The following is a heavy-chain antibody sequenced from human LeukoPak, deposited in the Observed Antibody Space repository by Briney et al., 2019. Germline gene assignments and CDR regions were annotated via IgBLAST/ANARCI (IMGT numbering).Heavy chain of an antibody. CDR2: IYYSGST. CDR1: GVSISSYY. J-gene: IGHJ6*03. D-gene: IGHD1-26*01. Sequence: PSGALSLTCTVSGVSISSYYWSWIRQPPGKGLEWVVYIYYSGSTNYNTSLTSRVTISVYTSKNQFSLKLSSVTAADTAVYYCARMVGWGARRYYYYYMDVWGKGNTVTISS. V-gene: IGHV4-59*01. CDR3: ARMVGWGARRYYYYYMDV.